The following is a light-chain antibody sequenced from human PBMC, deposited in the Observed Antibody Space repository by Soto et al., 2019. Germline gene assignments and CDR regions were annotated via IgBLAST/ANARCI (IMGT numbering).Light chain of an antibody. Sequence: QSVLTQPASVSGSPGQSIPLPCTGTSHEIGGYNYVSWYQQHPGKAPKLMIYDVSNRPSGVSNRFSGSKSGNTASLTISGLQAEDEADYYCSSYTSSSTLDYVFGTGTKVTVL. CDR2: DVS. CDR1: SHEIGGYNY. CDR3: SSYTSSSTLDYV. J-gene: IGLJ1*01. V-gene: IGLV2-14*01.